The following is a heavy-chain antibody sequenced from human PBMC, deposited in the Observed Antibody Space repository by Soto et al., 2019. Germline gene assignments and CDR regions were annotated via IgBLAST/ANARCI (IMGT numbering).Heavy chain of an antibody. Sequence: QVQLVESGGGVVQPGRSLRLSCAASGFTFSSYAMHWFRQAPGKGLEWVAVISYDGSNKYYADSVKGRFTISRDNSKNTLYLQMNSLRAEDTAVYYCARDRTSAAYYYEFQHWGQGTLVTVSS. CDR2: ISYDGSNK. J-gene: IGHJ1*01. CDR1: GFTFSSYA. CDR3: ARDRTSAAYYYEFQH. V-gene: IGHV3-30-3*01. D-gene: IGHD3-22*01.